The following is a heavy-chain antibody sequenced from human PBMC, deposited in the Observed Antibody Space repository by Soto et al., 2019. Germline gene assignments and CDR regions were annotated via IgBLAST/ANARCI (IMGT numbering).Heavy chain of an antibody. D-gene: IGHD3-3*01. CDR3: AREASAIFGVVTINXFDP. V-gene: IGHV3-23*01. CDR2: ISGSGGST. CDR1: GFTFSSYA. Sequence: PGGSLRLSCAASGFTFSSYAMSWVRQAPGKGLEWVSAISGSGGSTYYADSVKGRFTISRDNSKNTLYLQMNSLRAEDTAVYYCAREASAIFGVVTINXFDPWGQGTLVTVSS. J-gene: IGHJ5*02.